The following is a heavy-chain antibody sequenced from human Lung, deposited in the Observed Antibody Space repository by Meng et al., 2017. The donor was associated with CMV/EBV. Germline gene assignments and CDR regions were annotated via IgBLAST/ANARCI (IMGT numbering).Heavy chain of an antibody. CDR3: HMSGLTNFDF. Sequence: SCETSGFTFSRYGIHWVRQAPGKGLEWVTFIQYDGSDKYYADSVKGRFTISRDNSKNTLYLQMSSLRTEDTAMYYCHMSGLTNFDFWGQGTLVTVSS. V-gene: IGHV3-30*02. CDR1: GFTFSRYG. D-gene: IGHD3-3*01. CDR2: IQYDGSDK. J-gene: IGHJ4*02.